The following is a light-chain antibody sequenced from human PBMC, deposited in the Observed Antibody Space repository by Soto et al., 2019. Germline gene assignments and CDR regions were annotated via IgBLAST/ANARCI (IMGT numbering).Light chain of an antibody. J-gene: IGKJ5*01. Sequence: EIVLTQSPATLSLSPGEIATLSCRASQSVSSYLAWYQQKPGQAPRLLIYDASNRATGIPARFSGSGSGTDFTITISSLEPEDVAVYYCQLRSNWITFGQGTRLEIK. CDR2: DAS. CDR1: QSVSSY. CDR3: QLRSNWIT. V-gene: IGKV3-11*01.